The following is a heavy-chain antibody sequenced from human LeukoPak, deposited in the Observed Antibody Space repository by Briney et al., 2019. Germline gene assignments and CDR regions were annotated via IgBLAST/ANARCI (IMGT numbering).Heavy chain of an antibody. J-gene: IGHJ5*02. Sequence: GGPLRLSCAASGFTFSSYAMHWVRQAPGKGLEGVAVISYDGSNKYYADSVKGRFTISSDNSKNTLYLQMNSLRAEDTAVYYCARGGGSYYDNWFDPWGQGTLVTVSS. CDR2: ISYDGSNK. CDR1: GFTFSSYA. V-gene: IGHV3-30*01. D-gene: IGHD1-26*01. CDR3: ARGGGSYYDNWFDP.